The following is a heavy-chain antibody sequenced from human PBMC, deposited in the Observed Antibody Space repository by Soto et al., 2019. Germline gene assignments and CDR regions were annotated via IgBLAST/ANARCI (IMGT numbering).Heavy chain of an antibody. J-gene: IGHJ6*03. CDR1: GFTFSSYA. V-gene: IGHV3-23*01. CDR2: ITGNGDKT. CDR3: TKGAAPNYYYYMDI. Sequence: GGSLRLSCGASGFTFSSYAMSWVRQTPGKGLEWVSSITGNGDKTNYADSVKGRFTISRDTSKNTLYLQMGSLRAEDTAVYYCTKGAAPNYYYYMDIWGKGTTVTVSS. D-gene: IGHD2-15*01.